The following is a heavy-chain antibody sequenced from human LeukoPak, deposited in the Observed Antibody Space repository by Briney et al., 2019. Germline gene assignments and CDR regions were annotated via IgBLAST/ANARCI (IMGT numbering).Heavy chain of an antibody. CDR2: ISYDGSNK. CDR3: AKMAFCSGGSCSRDAFDI. D-gene: IGHD2-15*01. J-gene: IGHJ3*02. Sequence: GGSLRLSCAASGFTYSSYGMHWVRQAPGKGLEWVAVISYDGSNKYYADSVKGRFTISRDNSKNTLYLQMNSLRAEDTAVYYCAKMAFCSGGSCSRDAFDIWGQGTMVTVSS. CDR1: GFTYSSYG. V-gene: IGHV3-30*18.